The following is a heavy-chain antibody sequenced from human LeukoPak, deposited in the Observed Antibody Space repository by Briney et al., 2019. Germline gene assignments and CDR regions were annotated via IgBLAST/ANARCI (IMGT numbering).Heavy chain of an antibody. J-gene: IGHJ4*02. D-gene: IGHD3-22*01. CDR2: INPNSGGT. CDR1: GYTFTGYY. V-gene: IGHV1-2*02. CDR3: ARVALKRPLHSSGYSY. Sequence: GASVKVSCKASGYTFTGYYMHWVRQAPGQGLEWMGWINPNSGGTNYAQKFQGRVTMTRDTSISTAYMELSRLRSDDTAVYYCARVALKRPLHSSGYSYWGQGTLVTVSS.